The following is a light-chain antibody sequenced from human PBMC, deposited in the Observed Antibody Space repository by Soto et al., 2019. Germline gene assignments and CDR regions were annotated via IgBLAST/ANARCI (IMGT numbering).Light chain of an antibody. Sequence: QSVLAQPPSASGTPGQRGTISCSGSSSNIGSNTVNWYQQLPGTAPKLLIYSNNQRPSGVPDRFSGSKSGTSASLAISGLQSEDEADYYCAAWDDSLNGFYVFGTGTKVIVL. V-gene: IGLV1-44*01. CDR3: AAWDDSLNGFYV. CDR1: SSNIGSNT. CDR2: SNN. J-gene: IGLJ1*01.